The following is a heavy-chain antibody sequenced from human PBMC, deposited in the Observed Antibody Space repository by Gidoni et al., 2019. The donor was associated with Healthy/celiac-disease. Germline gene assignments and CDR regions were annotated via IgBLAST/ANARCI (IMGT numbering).Heavy chain of an antibody. V-gene: IGHV1-69*01. CDR2: IIPIFGTA. Sequence: QVQLVQSGAEVKKPGSSVKVSCKASGGTFSSYAISWVRQAPGQGLEWMGGIIPIFGTANYAQKFQGRVTITADESTSTAYMELSSLRSEDTAVYYCLYCSSTSSLGGDYYYGMDVWGQGTTVTVSS. CDR1: GGTFSSYA. D-gene: IGHD2-2*01. J-gene: IGHJ6*02. CDR3: LYCSSTSSLGGDYYYGMDV.